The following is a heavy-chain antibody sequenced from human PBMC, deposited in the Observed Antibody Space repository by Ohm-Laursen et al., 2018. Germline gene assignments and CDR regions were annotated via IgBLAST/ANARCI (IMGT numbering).Heavy chain of an antibody. CDR2: ISGSTGYM. Sequence: SLRLSCAASGFTFSDHFMTWIRQAPGKGLELVSCISGSTGYMNYADSVRGRFTISRDNAKNSLFLQMNSLRAEDTAVYYCSRNPRLLDYWGQGTLVTVSS. J-gene: IGHJ4*02. CDR1: GFTFSDHF. D-gene: IGHD5-18*01. CDR3: SRNPRLLDY. V-gene: IGHV3-11*03.